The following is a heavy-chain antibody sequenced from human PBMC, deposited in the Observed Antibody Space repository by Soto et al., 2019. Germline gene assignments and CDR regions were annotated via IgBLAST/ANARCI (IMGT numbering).Heavy chain of an antibody. CDR1: GFSLSTSGVG. D-gene: IGHD3-16*01. J-gene: IGHJ4*02. CDR2: IYWDDAK. V-gene: IGHV2-5*02. Sequence: QITLKESGPTLVKPTQTLTLTCTFSGFSLSTSGVGVGWIRQPPGKALEWVALIYWDDAKEYSPSLKSRLTTTQNTTTNQVALTMTHMDPLDTATYSCANKGGGDRILDYWGQGTLVTVSS. CDR3: ANKGGGDRILDY.